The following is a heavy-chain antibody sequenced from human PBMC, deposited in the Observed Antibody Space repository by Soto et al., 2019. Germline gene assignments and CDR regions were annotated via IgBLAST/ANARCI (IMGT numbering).Heavy chain of an antibody. CDR2: IYYSGST. J-gene: IGHJ5*02. CDR1: GGSISSGDYY. D-gene: IGHD3-10*01. CDR3: ARAPGRGLLWFGEFDP. Sequence: SETLSLTCTVSGGSISSGDYYWSWIRQPPGKGLEWIGYIYYSGSTYYNPSLKSRVTISVDTSKNQFSLKLSSVTAADTAVYYGARAPGRGLLWFGEFDPWGQGTLVTVSS. V-gene: IGHV4-30-4*01.